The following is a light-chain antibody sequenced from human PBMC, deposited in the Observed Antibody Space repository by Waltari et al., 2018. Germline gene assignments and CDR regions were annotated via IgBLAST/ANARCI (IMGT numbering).Light chain of an antibody. CDR1: RNDVGGYHY. J-gene: IGLJ2*01. CDR3: SSYAGSNTVI. V-gene: IGLV2-8*01. CDR2: EVK. Sequence: QSALTQPPSASGSPGQSVTISCPGTRNDVGGYHYVSWYQQHPAKAPKLIIYEVKTRPSGVPDRFSGSKSDNTASLTVSGLQAGDEADYYCSSYAGSNTVIFGGGTKLTVL.